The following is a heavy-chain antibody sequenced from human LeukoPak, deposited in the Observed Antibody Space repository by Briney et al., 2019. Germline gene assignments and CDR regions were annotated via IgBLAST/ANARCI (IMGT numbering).Heavy chain of an antibody. CDR3: ARVGAIGYSYGPFDY. D-gene: IGHD5-18*01. J-gene: IGHJ4*02. V-gene: IGHV4-34*01. Sequence: SETLSLTCAVYGGSFSGYHWSWIRQPPGKGLEWIGEINHSGSTNYNPSLKGRVTISVDTSKNQFSLKLSSVTAADTAVYYCARVGAIGYSYGPFDYWGQGTLVTVSS. CDR1: GGSFSGYH. CDR2: INHSGST.